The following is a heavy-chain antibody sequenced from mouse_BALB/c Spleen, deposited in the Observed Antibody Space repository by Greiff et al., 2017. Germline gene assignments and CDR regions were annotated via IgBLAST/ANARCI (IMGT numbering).Heavy chain of an antibody. D-gene: IGHD1-1*01. CDR2: IDPENGDT. V-gene: IGHV14-4*02. J-gene: IGHJ4*01. Sequence: EVQRVESGAELVRSGASVKLSCTASGFNIKDYYMHWVKQRPEQGLEWIGWIDPENGDTEYAPKFQGKATMTADTSSNTAYLQLSSLTSEDTAVYYCNANYYGSSFPAIDYWGQGTSVTVSS. CDR1: GFNIKDYY. CDR3: NANYYGSSFPAIDY.